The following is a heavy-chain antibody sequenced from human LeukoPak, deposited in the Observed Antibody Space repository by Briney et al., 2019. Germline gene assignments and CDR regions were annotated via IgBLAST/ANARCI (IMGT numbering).Heavy chain of an antibody. J-gene: IGHJ6*02. CDR2: VSSNGGTI. Sequence: GSLRLSCSASGFTFSSYAMHWVRQAPGKGLRFVSSVSSNGGTIYYADSVKGRFTISRDNSKNTLYLQMNSLRAEDTAVYYCARAPHYYSGMDVWGRGTTVTVSS. CDR3: ARAPHYYSGMDV. CDR1: GFTFSSYA. V-gene: IGHV3-64*04.